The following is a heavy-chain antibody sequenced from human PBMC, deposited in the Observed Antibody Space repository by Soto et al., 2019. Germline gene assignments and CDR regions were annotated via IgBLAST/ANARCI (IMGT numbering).Heavy chain of an antibody. V-gene: IGHV1-18*01. J-gene: IGHJ3*02. CDR1: GYTFNRYG. D-gene: IGHD6-6*01. Sequence: EASVKVSCKASGYTFNRYGISWVRQAPGQGLEWMGWVSTYNDKTNHTQKFQGRVTMTTDTSTTTVYMELRSLRSDDTAVYYCARAGSIDDAFDIWGQGTLVTVSS. CDR2: VSTYNDKT. CDR3: ARAGSIDDAFDI.